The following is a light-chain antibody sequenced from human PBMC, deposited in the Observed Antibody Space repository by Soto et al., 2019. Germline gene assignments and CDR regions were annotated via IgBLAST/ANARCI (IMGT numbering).Light chain of an antibody. CDR2: DVS. CDR1: SSDVGGYNY. CDR3: SSYTSSLYV. V-gene: IGLV2-14*01. J-gene: IGLJ1*01. Sequence: QSVLTQPASVSGSPGQSITISCTGTSSDVGGYNYVSWYQQHPGKAPKLMIYDVSNRPSGVSNRFSGSKSGNTASLTISGLEAEAESDYYCSSYTSSLYVFGTGTKLTVL.